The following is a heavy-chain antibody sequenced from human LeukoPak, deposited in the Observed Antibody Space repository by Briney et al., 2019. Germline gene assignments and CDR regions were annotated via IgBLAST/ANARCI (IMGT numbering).Heavy chain of an antibody. CDR1: GGTFSSYA. J-gene: IGHJ6*02. D-gene: IGHD4-11*01. CDR2: IIPIFGTA. CDR3: ASKTTVSTDYYYGMDV. Sequence: SVKVSCKASGGTFSSYAISWVRQAPGQGLEWMGGIIPIFGTANYAQKFQGRVTITADESTSTAYMELSSLRSEDTAVYYCASKTTVSTDYYYGMDVWGQGTTVTVSS. V-gene: IGHV1-69*13.